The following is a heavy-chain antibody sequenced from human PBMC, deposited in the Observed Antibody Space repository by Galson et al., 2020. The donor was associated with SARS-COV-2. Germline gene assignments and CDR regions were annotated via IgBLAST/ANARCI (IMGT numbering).Heavy chain of an antibody. CDR3: ARGNLADIDY. CDR1: GGSISGFNW. D-gene: IGHD6-13*01. CDR2: VSYSGDT. J-gene: IGHJ4*02. Sequence: ASETLSLTCAVSGGSISGFNWWSWVRQTPGKGLEWLGEVSYSGDTNYNPSLKGRVTISVDRSTHHFSLKLTSVTAADTAVYYCARGNLADIDYWGQGSVVTVSS. V-gene: IGHV4-4*02.